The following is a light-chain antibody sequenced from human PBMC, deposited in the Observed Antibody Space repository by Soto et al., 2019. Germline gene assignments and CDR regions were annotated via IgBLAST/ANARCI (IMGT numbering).Light chain of an antibody. Sequence: EVVLTQSPGTLSLSPGERATLSCRASQSVSSDYLAWYQQRPGQAPRLLIYGASTRAAGIPDRFSGSGSGTDFTLTSSSLEPEGFAVFYCQQYSTSAMFTLGPGTTVDIK. J-gene: IGKJ3*01. V-gene: IGKV3-20*01. CDR1: QSVSSDY. CDR2: GAS. CDR3: QQYSTSAMFT.